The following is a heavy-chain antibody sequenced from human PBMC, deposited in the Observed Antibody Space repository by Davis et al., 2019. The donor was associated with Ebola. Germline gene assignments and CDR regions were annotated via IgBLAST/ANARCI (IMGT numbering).Heavy chain of an antibody. Sequence: PGGSLRLSCAASGFTFSSYAMSWVRQAPGKGLEWVSAISGSGGSTSYADSVKGRFTISRDNAKNTLYLQMNSLRAEDTAVYYCARDAEAMVTRWFDPWGQGTLVTVSS. CDR1: GFTFSSYA. CDR2: ISGSGGST. D-gene: IGHD5-18*01. J-gene: IGHJ5*02. CDR3: ARDAEAMVTRWFDP. V-gene: IGHV3-23*01.